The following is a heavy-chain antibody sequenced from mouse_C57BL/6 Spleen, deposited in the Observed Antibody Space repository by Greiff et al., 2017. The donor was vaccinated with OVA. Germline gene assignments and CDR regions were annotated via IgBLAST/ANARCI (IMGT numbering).Heavy chain of an antibody. Sequence: VQLQQSGPGLVQPSQSLSITCTVSGFSLTSYGVHWVRQSPGKGLEWLGVIWSGGSTDYNAAFIYRLSISKDNSKSQVFFKMNSLQADDTAIYYCARNEGSATPYAMDYWGQGTSVTVSS. CDR3: ARNEGSATPYAMDY. V-gene: IGHV2-2*01. J-gene: IGHJ4*01. CDR2: IWSGGST. D-gene: IGHD6-1*01. CDR1: GFSLTSYG.